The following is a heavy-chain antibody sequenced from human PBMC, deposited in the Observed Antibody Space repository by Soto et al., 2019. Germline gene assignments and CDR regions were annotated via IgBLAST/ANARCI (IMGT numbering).Heavy chain of an antibody. V-gene: IGHV3-33*08. CDR3: ARDEYDFWSGPGARNWFDP. CDR2: IWYDGSNK. J-gene: IGHJ5*02. D-gene: IGHD3-3*01. Sequence: GGSLRLSCAASGFTVSSNYMHWVRQDPGKGLEWVAVIWYDGSNKYYADSVKGRFTISRDNSKNTLYLQMNSLRAEDTAVYYCARDEYDFWSGPGARNWFDPWGQGTLVTVSS. CDR1: GFTVSSNY.